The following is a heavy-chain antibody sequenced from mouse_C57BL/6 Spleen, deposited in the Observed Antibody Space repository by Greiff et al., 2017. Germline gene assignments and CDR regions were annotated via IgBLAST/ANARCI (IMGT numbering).Heavy chain of an antibody. V-gene: IGHV1-64*01. CDR2: IHPNSGST. J-gene: IGHJ2*01. CDR3: ASDGYQYYLDY. Sequence: QVQLQQPGAELVKPGASVKLSCKASGYTFTSYWMHWVKQRPGQGLEWIGMIHPNSGSTNYNEKFKSKATLTVDKSSSTAYMQLSSLTSEDSAVYYCASDGYQYYLDYWGQGTTLTVSS. CDR1: GYTFTSYW. D-gene: IGHD2-3*01.